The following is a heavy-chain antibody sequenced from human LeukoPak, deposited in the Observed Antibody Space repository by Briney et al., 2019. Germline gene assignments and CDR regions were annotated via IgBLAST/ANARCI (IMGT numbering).Heavy chain of an antibody. CDR1: GGSISSSSYY. J-gene: IGHJ4*02. CDR3: ATKAGGTHFDL. D-gene: IGHD2-8*02. Sequence: SETLSLTCTVSGGSISSSSYYWGWIRQPPGKGLEWIGYIYYSGSTNYNPSLKSRVTISVDTSKNQFSLKLSSVTAADTAVYYCATKAGGTHFDLWGQGTLVTVTS. V-gene: IGHV4-61*05. CDR2: IYYSGST.